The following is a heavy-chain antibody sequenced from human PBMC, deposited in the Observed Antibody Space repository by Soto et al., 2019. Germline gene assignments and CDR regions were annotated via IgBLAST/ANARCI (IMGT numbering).Heavy chain of an antibody. CDR3: ARDAGGNGYYYYYGMDV. J-gene: IGHJ6*02. CDR2: IYYSGST. Sequence: SETLSLTCTFSGGSIISSSYYWSWIRKHPGKGLEWIGYIYYSGSTYYNPSLKSRVTISVDTSKNQFSLKLSSVTAADTAVYYCARDAGGNGYYYYYGMDVWGQGTTVTVSS. CDR1: GGSIISSSYY. D-gene: IGHD3-16*01. V-gene: IGHV4-31*02.